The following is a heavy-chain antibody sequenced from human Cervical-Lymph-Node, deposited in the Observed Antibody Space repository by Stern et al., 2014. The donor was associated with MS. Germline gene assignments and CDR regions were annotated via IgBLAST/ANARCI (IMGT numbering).Heavy chain of an antibody. Sequence: VQLVESGAEVKKPGASVKVSCKASGYTFTSYYMHWVRQAPGQGLEWMGIINPSGGSTSYAQKFQGRVTMTRDTSTSTVYMELSSLRSEDTAVYYCARDSRPDIVVVPAAPGYWGQGTLVTVSS. V-gene: IGHV1-46*03. D-gene: IGHD2-2*01. J-gene: IGHJ4*02. CDR2: INPSGGST. CDR1: GYTFTSYY. CDR3: ARDSRPDIVVVPAAPGY.